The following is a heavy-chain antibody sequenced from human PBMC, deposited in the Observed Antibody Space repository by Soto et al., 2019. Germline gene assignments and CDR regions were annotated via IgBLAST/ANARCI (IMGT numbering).Heavy chain of an antibody. CDR1: GGSVSNKTYY. V-gene: IGHV4-61*01. CDR3: ARTTAVPNTLRSRYFPH. CDR2: VYYSGTT. D-gene: IGHD4-17*01. Sequence: ETLSLTCSVSGGSVSNKTYYWSWIRQPPGKRLEWIGYVYYSGTTNYNPSLKSRVTISVDLSKNQFSLRLSSVTTADTALYYCARTTAVPNTLRSRYFPHWGQGTLVTVSS. J-gene: IGHJ1*01.